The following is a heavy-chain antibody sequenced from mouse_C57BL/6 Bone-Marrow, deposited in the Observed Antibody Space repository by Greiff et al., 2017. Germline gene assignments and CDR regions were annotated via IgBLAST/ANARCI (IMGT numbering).Heavy chain of an antibody. CDR2: FYPRSGNT. CDR3: ARCWNGFAWFAY. D-gene: IGHD2-2*01. J-gene: IGHJ3*01. CDR1: GYTFTSYG. Sequence: VKLQESGAELARPGASVKLSCKASGYTFTSYGISWVKQRTGQGLEWIGDFYPRSGNTYYNEKFKGKATLTADKSSSTAYMELRSLTSEDSAVYFGARCWNGFAWFAYWGQGTLVTVSA. V-gene: IGHV1-81*01.